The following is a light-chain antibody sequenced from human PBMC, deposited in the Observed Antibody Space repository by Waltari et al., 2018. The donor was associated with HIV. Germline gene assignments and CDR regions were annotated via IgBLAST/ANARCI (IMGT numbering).Light chain of an antibody. Sequence: QSALTQPPSVSGSPGQSITISCSGTSSDISTYDFVSWYQKHPVKAPKLLIYDVTARPSGVSRRFSGSKSGSTASLTISSIQADDEADYYCSSYTTSNTVVFGPGTKLSVL. J-gene: IGLJ2*01. CDR1: SSDISTYDF. V-gene: IGLV2-14*03. CDR3: SSYTTSNTVV. CDR2: DVT.